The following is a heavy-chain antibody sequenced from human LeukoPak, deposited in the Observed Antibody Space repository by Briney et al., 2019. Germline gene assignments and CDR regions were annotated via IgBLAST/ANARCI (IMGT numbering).Heavy chain of an antibody. V-gene: IGHV4-59*01. CDR3: AGNSGYDEGPYYFDY. CDR1: GGSISSFY. CDR2: IYYSGST. J-gene: IGHJ4*02. D-gene: IGHD5-12*01. Sequence: PSETLSLTCTVSGGSISSFYWSWIRQPPGKGLEWIGYIYYSGSTNYNPSLKSRVTISVDTSKNQFSLKLSSVTAADTAVYYCAGNSGYDEGPYYFDYWGQGTLVTVSS.